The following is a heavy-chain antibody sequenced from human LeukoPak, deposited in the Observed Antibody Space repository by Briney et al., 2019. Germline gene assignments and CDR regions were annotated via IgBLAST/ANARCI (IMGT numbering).Heavy chain of an antibody. Sequence: SQTLSLACTVSGGSISSGGYYWSWIRQHPGKGLEWIGYIYYSGSTYYNPSLKSRVTISVDTSKNQFSLKLSSVTAADTAVYYCARSRGSGNYFESWGQGTLVTVSS. CDR3: ARSRGSGNYFES. CDR1: GGSISSGGYY. CDR2: IYYSGST. D-gene: IGHD3-10*01. V-gene: IGHV4-31*03. J-gene: IGHJ4*02.